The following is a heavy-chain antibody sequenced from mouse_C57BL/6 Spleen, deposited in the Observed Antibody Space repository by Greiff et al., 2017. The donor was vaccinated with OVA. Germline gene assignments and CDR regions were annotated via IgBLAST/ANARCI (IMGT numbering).Heavy chain of an antibody. CDR1: GYAFSSYW. D-gene: IGHD2-1*01. Sequence: QVQLQQSGAELVKPGASVKISCKASGYAFSSYWMNWVKQRPGKGLEWIGQIYPGDGDTNYNGKFKGKATLTADKSSSTAYMQLSSLTSEDSAVYFCARGNYDYAMDYWGQGTSVTVSS. J-gene: IGHJ4*01. CDR3: ARGNYDYAMDY. CDR2: IYPGDGDT. V-gene: IGHV1-80*01.